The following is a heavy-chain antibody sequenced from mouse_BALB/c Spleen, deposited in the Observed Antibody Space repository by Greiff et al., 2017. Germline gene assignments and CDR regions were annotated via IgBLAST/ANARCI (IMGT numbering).Heavy chain of an antibody. Sequence: DVKLVESGGDLVKPGGSLKLSCAASGFTFSSYGMSWVRQTPDKRLEWVATISSGGSYTYYPDSVKGRFTISRDNAKNTLYLQMSSLKSEDTAMYYCARDYGGMDYWGQGTSVTVSS. CDR1: GFTFSSYG. D-gene: IGHD2-4*01. CDR3: ARDYGGMDY. CDR2: ISSGGSYT. V-gene: IGHV5-6*02. J-gene: IGHJ4*01.